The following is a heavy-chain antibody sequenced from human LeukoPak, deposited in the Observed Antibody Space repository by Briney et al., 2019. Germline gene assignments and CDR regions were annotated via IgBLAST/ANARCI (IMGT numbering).Heavy chain of an antibody. V-gene: IGHV3-53*01. CDR3: ARDPYSGSYGADYYYYMDV. CDR1: GFTVSSNY. J-gene: IGHJ6*03. CDR2: IYSGGST. D-gene: IGHD1-26*01. Sequence: QSGGSLRLSCAASGFTVSSNYMSWVRQAPGKGLEWVSLIYSGGSTYYTDSVKGRFTISRDNSKNTLYLQMNSLRAEDTAMYYCARDPYSGSYGADYYYYMDVWGKGTTVTISS.